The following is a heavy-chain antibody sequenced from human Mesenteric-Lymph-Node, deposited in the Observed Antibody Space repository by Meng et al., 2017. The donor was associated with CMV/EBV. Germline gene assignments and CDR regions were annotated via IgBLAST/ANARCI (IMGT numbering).Heavy chain of an antibody. CDR1: GFPFGDYT. V-gene: IGHV3-49*04. D-gene: IGHD6-13*01. CDR3: SSLLPATVY. Sequence: GESLKISCTASGFPFGDYTMTWVRQAPGKGLAWVGFIRSRAYGATTEYAASVKGRFTISRDDSKNVVYLQMNSLKTEDTALYYCSSLLPATVYWGQGTLVTVSS. CDR2: IRSRAYGATT. J-gene: IGHJ4*02.